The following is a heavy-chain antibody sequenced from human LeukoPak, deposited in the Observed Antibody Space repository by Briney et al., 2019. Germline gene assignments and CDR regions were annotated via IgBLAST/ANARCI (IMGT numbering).Heavy chain of an antibody. D-gene: IGHD1-26*01. Sequence: GGSLRLSCAASGFTFSSYSMNWVRQAPGKGLEWVSSISSSSSYIYYADSVKGRFTISRDNAKNSLYLQMNRLRAEDTAVYYCARPGSPNDAFDIWGQGTMVTVSS. J-gene: IGHJ3*02. CDR2: ISSSSSYI. CDR1: GFTFSSYS. CDR3: ARPGSPNDAFDI. V-gene: IGHV3-21*01.